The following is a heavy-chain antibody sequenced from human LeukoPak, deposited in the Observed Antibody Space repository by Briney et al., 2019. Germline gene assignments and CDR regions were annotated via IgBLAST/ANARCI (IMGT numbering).Heavy chain of an antibody. J-gene: IGHJ3*02. CDR3: ASTCGEYSYAVGDAFDI. CDR2: IYYSGST. CDR1: GGSISSYY. Sequence: SETLSLTCTVSGGSISSYYWSWIRQPPGKGLEWIGYIYYSGSTYYNPSLKSRVTISVDTSKNQFSLKLSSVTAADTAVYYCASTCGEYSYAVGDAFDIWGQGTMVTVSS. D-gene: IGHD5-18*01. V-gene: IGHV4-59*12.